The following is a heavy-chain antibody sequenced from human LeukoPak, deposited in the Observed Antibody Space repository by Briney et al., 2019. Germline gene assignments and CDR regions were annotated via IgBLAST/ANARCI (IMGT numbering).Heavy chain of an antibody. CDR1: GFTFSSYW. CDR3: ARDDGYSSSPPYFDY. CDR2: IKQDGSEK. V-gene: IGHV3-7*01. D-gene: IGHD6-13*01. J-gene: IGHJ4*02. Sequence: QPGGSLRLSCAASGFTFSSYWMSWVRQAPGKGLEWVANIKQDGSEKYYVDSVKGRFTISRDNAKNSLYLQMNSLRAEDTAVYYCARDDGYSSSPPYFDYWGQGTLVTVSS.